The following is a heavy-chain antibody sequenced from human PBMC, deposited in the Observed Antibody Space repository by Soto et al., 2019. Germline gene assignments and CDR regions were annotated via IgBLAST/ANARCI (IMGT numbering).Heavy chain of an antibody. CDR3: GRDDSGFDY. CDR1: GGSISSYY. Sequence: PSETLSLTCTVSGGSISSYYWSWIRQPPGKGLEWIGYIYYSGNTNYNPSLKSRLTISVDTSKNQFSLKLSSVTAADTAVYYCGRDDSGFDYWGQGTLVTVSS. J-gene: IGHJ4*02. V-gene: IGHV4-59*01. CDR2: IYYSGNT. D-gene: IGHD1-26*01.